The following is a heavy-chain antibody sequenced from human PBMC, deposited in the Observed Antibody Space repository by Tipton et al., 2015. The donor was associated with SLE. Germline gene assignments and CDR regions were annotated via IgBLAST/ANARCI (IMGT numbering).Heavy chain of an antibody. J-gene: IGHJ2*01. D-gene: IGHD2-21*01. Sequence: TLSLTCAVYGGSFSGYYWSWIRQPPGKGLEWIGEINHSGSTNYNPSLKSRVTISVDTSKNQFSLKLSSVTAADTAVYYCARDGGVIAISWYFDLWGRGTLVTVSS. CDR1: GGSFSGYY. CDR2: INHSGST. V-gene: IGHV4-34*01. CDR3: ARDGGVIAISWYFDL.